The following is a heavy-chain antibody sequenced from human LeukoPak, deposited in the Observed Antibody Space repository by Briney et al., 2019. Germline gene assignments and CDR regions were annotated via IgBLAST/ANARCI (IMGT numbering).Heavy chain of an antibody. Sequence: SQTLSLTCTVSGGSISSGDYYWSWLRQPPGKGLEWIGYIYYSGSTYYNPSLKSRVTISVDTSKNQFSLKLSSVTAADTAVYYCARSEYYYDSSGSRPLGYFDYWGQGTLVTVSS. V-gene: IGHV4-30-4*01. CDR3: ARSEYYYDSSGSRPLGYFDY. J-gene: IGHJ4*02. CDR1: GGSISSGDYY. CDR2: IYYSGST. D-gene: IGHD3-22*01.